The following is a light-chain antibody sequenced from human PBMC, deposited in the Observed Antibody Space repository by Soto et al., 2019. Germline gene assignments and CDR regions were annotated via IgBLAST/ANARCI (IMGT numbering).Light chain of an antibody. J-gene: IGKJ3*01. CDR1: QSVSSSY. V-gene: IGKV3-20*01. CDR2: GAS. Sequence: EIVLTQSPGTLSLSPGERATLSCRASQSVSSSYLAWYQQKPGQAPRLLIYGASTRATGIPDRFTGSGSGTDFTLTISRREPEDFAVYYCQQDRRSPPGLTFGPGTKVDIK. CDR3: QQDRRSPPGLT.